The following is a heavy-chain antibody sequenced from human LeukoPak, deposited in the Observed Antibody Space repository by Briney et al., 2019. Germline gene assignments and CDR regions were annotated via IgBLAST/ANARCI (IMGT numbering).Heavy chain of an antibody. CDR2: VYPADSDT. Sequence: GGSFKISCQGSGYRFYNYWIGWVRQLPGKGLEWIGIVYPADSDTTYSPSFRGQVTISADKSINTAYLLLSSLKPSDTAMYYCARRPPTVVSLSRDALHIWGQGTMVTVSS. CDR3: ARRPPTVVSLSRDALHI. J-gene: IGHJ3*02. V-gene: IGHV5-51*01. CDR1: GYRFYNYW. D-gene: IGHD4-23*01.